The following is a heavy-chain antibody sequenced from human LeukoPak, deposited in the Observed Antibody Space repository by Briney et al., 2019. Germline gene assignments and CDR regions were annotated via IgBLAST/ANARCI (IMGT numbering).Heavy chain of an antibody. V-gene: IGHV4-39*07. CDR3: ARETSSSALEY. CDR1: GGSISSYSFY. CDR2: IYYSGST. Sequence: ASETLSLTCTVSGGSISSYSFYWGWVRQPPGKELEWIGSIYYSGSTYYNPSLKSRVTISVDTSRNQFSLKLTSVTAADTAVYYCARETSSSALEYWGQGTLVTVSS. J-gene: IGHJ4*02. D-gene: IGHD6-6*01.